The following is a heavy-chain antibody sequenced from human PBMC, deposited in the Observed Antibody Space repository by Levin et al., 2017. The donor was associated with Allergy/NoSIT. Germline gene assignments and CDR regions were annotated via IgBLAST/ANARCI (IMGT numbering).Heavy chain of an antibody. Sequence: PGGSLRLSCAASGFTFSSYSMNWVRQAPGKGLEWVSSISSSSSYIYYADSVKGRFTISRDNAKNSLYLQMNSLRAEDTAVYYCARDQGYSYARDLNNWFDPWGQGTLVTVSS. V-gene: IGHV3-21*01. J-gene: IGHJ5*02. CDR1: GFTFSSYS. CDR3: ARDQGYSYARDLNNWFDP. D-gene: IGHD5-18*01. CDR2: ISSSSSYI.